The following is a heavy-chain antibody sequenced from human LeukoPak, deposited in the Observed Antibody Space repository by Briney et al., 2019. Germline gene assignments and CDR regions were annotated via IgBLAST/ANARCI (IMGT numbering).Heavy chain of an antibody. J-gene: IGHJ5*02. V-gene: IGHV1-18*01. CDR1: GYTFSTYS. D-gene: IGHD2/OR15-2a*01. CDR2: ISTYNGDT. CDR3: ARIRSNSWPPFPDH. Sequence: ASVTASCKTSGYTFSTYSITWVRQAPGQGLEWMGWISTYNGDTKYAQRLQGRLTLTTDTSTGTAYMDLRSLRSDDTAVIYCARIRSNSWPPFPDHWGQGTLLIVSS.